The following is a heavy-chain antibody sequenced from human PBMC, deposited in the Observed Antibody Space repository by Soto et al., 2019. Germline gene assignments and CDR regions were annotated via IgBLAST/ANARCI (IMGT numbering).Heavy chain of an antibody. CDR3: ARIVVIPAAPDYYNYYGVDV. D-gene: IGHD2-2*01. V-gene: IGHV4-39*01. Sequence: SETLSLTCTVSGDSIISSYYYWAWIRQSPGKGLEWIGNMYYSGSTYYNLSLKSRVTMSVDTSKNQFSLKISSVTAADTSVYYCARIVVIPAAPDYYNYYGVDVWGQGTTVTVSS. J-gene: IGHJ6*02. CDR1: GDSIISSYYY. CDR2: MYYSGST.